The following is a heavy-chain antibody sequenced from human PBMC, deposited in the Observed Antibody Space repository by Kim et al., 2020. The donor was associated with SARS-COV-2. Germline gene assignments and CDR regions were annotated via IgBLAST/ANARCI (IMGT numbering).Heavy chain of an antibody. CDR3: ARGRGICSSTSCYGEVIWFDP. D-gene: IGHD2-2*01. V-gene: IGHV1-69*13. Sequence: SVKVSCKASGGTFSSYAISWVRQAPGQGLEWMGGIIPIFGTANYAQKFQGRVTITADESTSTAYMELSSLRSEDTAVYYCARGRGICSSTSCYGEVIWFDPWGQGTLVTVSS. J-gene: IGHJ5*02. CDR2: IIPIFGTA. CDR1: GGTFSSYA.